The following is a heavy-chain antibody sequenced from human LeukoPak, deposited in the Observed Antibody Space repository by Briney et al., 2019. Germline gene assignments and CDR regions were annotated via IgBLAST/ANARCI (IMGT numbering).Heavy chain of an antibody. CDR3: ARRGFLYLYYFDY. CDR2: ISSSSSYI. Sequence: GGSLRLSCAASGFTFSSYSMNWVRQAPGKGLEWVSSISSSSSYIYYADSVKGRFTISRDNAKNSLYLQMNSLRAEDTAVYYCARRGFLYLYYFDYWGQGTLVTVSS. CDR1: GFTFSSYS. V-gene: IGHV3-21*01. D-gene: IGHD2-8*01. J-gene: IGHJ4*02.